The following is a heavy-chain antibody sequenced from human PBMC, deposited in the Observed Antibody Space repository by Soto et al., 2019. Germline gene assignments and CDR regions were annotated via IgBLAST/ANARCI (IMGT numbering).Heavy chain of an antibody. CDR2: IIPIFGTA. CDR3: ARDGYDYVWGSYRYIPGDWFDP. V-gene: IGHV1-69*12. J-gene: IGHJ5*02. CDR1: GGTFSSYA. Sequence: QVQLVQSGAEVKKPGSSVKVSCKASGGTFSSYAISWVRQAPGQGLEWMGGIIPIFGTANYAQKFQGRVTVTAVEPTRTAYMELGSMRSEDPAVYYCARDGYDYVWGSYRYIPGDWFDPWGQGTLVTVSS. D-gene: IGHD3-16*02.